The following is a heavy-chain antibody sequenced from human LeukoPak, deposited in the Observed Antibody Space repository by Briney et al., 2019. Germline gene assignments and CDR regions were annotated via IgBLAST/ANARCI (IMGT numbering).Heavy chain of an antibody. V-gene: IGHV1-2*06. CDR3: AREIQLWLGYVY. J-gene: IGHJ4*02. Sequence: ASVKVSCKASGYIFTDYYMHWVRQAPGQELGWMGRINPNSGGTNYAQKFQGRVTMTRDTSISTAYMELSRLRSDDTAVYYCAREIQLWLGYVYWGQGTLVTVSS. CDR2: INPNSGGT. D-gene: IGHD5-18*01. CDR1: GYIFTDYY.